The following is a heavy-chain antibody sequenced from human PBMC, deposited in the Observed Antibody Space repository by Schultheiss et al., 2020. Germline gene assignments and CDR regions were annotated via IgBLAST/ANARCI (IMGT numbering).Heavy chain of an antibody. CDR3: ARDVGWKLFDY. V-gene: IGHV3-30*14. J-gene: IGHJ4*02. D-gene: IGHD6-19*01. CDR1: GFTFSSYV. Sequence: GESLKISCAASGFTFSSYVMHWVRQAPGKGLEWVAFISHDGSRIHYADSVRGRFSISRDNYMNTLYLHMDSLRTEDTAVYYCARDVGWKLFDYWGQGTLVTVSS. CDR2: ISHDGSRI.